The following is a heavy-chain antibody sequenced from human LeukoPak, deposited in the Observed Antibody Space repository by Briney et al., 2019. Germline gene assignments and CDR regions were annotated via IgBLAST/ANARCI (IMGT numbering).Heavy chain of an antibody. CDR1: GFNFRGSS. CDR2: ISASGDVT. CDR3: ANGPSSSWPGLNH. D-gene: IGHD6-13*01. Sequence: GGSLRLSCTVSGFNFRGSSKTWVRQAPGKGLEWVSSISASGDVTYFADSVKGRFSVSRDNSKSTMSLQMNNLRVEDTAVYSCANGPSSSWPGLNHWGQGALVTVSS. J-gene: IGHJ5*02. V-gene: IGHV3-23*01.